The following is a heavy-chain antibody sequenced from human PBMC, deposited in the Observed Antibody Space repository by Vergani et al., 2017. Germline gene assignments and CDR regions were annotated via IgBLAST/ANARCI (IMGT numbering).Heavy chain of an antibody. J-gene: IGHJ6*03. CDR1: GFTFSNAW. CDR3: TTLRFLEWPNYYYYYMDV. D-gene: IGHD3-3*01. CDR2: IKSKTDGGTT. Sequence: EVQLVESGGGLVKPGGSLRLSCAASGFTFSNAWMSWVRQAPGQGLEWVGRIKSKTDGGTTDYDAPVKCRFTISRDDSKNTLYLQMNNLKTEDTAVYYCTTLRFLEWPNYYYYYMDVWGKGTTVTVSS. V-gene: IGHV3-15*01.